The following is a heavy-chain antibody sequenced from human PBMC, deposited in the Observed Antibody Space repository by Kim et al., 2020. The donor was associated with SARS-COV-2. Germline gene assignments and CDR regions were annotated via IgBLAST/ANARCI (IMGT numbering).Heavy chain of an antibody. CDR2: IDPSDSYT. V-gene: IGHV5-10-1*01. CDR1: GYSFTSYW. D-gene: IGHD6-13*01. CDR3: ASSGIAAAGTWVVYYYGMDV. Sequence: GESLKISCKGSGYSFTSYWISWVRQMPGKGLEWMGRIDPSDSYTNYSPSFQGHVTISADKSISTAYLQWSSLKASDTAMYYCASSGIAAAGTWVVYYYGMDVWGQGTTVTVSS. J-gene: IGHJ6*02.